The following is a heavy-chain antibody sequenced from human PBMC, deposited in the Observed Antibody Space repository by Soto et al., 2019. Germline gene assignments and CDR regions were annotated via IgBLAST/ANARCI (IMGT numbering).Heavy chain of an antibody. CDR3: ARESAGSHKNNWFDP. J-gene: IGHJ5*02. Sequence: QVQLQESGPGLVKPSETLSLTCTVSGGSITSYYWSWIRQPPGQGLEWIGFIHYSGSTKYNASLKGRVTISLDPSQNQLSLKLSSVTAADTAVYYCARESAGSHKNNWFDPWGQGTLVTVSS. V-gene: IGHV4-59*01. CDR2: IHYSGST. CDR1: GGSITSYY.